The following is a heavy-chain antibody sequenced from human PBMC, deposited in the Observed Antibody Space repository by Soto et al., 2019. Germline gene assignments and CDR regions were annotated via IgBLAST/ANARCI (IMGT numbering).Heavy chain of an antibody. CDR3: ARTPSPRTFDY. J-gene: IGHJ4*02. CDR1: GGSISSGDYY. V-gene: IGHV4-30-4*01. CDR2: IYYSGST. Sequence: PSETLSLTCTVSGGSISSGDYYWSWIRQPPGKGLEWIGYIYYSGSTYYNPSLKSRVTISVDTSKNQFSLKLSSVTAADTAVYYCARTPSPRTFDYWGQGTLVTVSS.